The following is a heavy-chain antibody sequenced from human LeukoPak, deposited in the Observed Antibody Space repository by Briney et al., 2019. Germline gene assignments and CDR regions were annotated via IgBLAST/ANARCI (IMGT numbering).Heavy chain of an antibody. CDR2: INPNSGGT. CDR3: ARKYSSRLARFDY. V-gene: IGHV1-2*02. Sequence: ASVKVSCKASGYTFTGYYMHWVRQAPGQGLEWMGWINPNSGGTNYAQKFQGRVTMTRDTSISTAYMELSRLRSDDTAVYYCARKYSSRLARFDYWGQGTLVTVSS. CDR1: GYTFTGYY. J-gene: IGHJ4*02. D-gene: IGHD6-13*01.